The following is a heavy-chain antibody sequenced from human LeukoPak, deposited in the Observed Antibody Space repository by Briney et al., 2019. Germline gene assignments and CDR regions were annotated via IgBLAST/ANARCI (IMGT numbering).Heavy chain of an antibody. Sequence: GGSLRLSCAASGFTFSSYIMNCVREAPGGGLEWVSSISPSGSHKYYAASVKGRFTISRDNAKNSVSLQMNSLSAEDTAVYYCARVSDSTPDEGSWGQGTLVTVSS. CDR3: ARVSDSTPDEGS. CDR2: ISPSGSHK. J-gene: IGHJ5*01. D-gene: IGHD3-22*01. CDR1: GFTFSSYI. V-gene: IGHV3-21*01.